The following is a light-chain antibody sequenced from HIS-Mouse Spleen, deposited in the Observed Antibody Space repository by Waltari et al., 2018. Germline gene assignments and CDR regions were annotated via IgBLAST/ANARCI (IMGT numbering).Light chain of an antibody. V-gene: IGLV1-44*01. CDR1: SSNIGSNT. CDR2: SNN. J-gene: IGLJ2*01. Sequence: QSVLTQPPSASGTPGQRVTISCSGSSSNIGSNTVNWYQQLPGTVPKLLIYSNNQRPSGVPDRFSGSKSGTSDSLAISGLQSEDEADYYCAAWDDSLNGVVFGGGTKLTVL. CDR3: AAWDDSLNGVV.